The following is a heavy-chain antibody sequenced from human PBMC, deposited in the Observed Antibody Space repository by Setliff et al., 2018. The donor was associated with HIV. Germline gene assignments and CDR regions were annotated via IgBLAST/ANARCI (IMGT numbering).Heavy chain of an antibody. CDR3: AHRIRKGYFDY. V-gene: IGHV2-5*01. CDR1: GFSLSTSGVG. CDR2: IYWNDDK. D-gene: IGHD3-3*02. Sequence: GSGPTLVNPTQTLTLTCTFSGFSLSTSGVGVTWIRQPPGKALEWLALIYWNDDKRYSPSLKSRLTITKDSSKNQVVLTMTNMDPVDTATYYCAHRIRKGYFDYWGQGTLVTVSS. J-gene: IGHJ4*02.